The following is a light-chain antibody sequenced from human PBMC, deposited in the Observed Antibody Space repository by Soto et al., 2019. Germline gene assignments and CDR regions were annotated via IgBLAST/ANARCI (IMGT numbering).Light chain of an antibody. J-gene: IGLJ3*02. CDR2: EVS. V-gene: IGLV2-14*01. CDR1: SSDVGGYNY. Sequence: QSALTQPASVSGSPGQSITISCTGTSSDVGGYNYVSWYQQHPGKAPKLMIYEVSNRPSGVSHRFSGSKSGNTASLTISGLQAEDEADYYCSSYTSATYWVFGGGTKLTVL. CDR3: SSYTSATYWV.